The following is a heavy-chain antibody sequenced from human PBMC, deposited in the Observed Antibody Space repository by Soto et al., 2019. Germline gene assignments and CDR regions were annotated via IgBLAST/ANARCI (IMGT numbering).Heavy chain of an antibody. Sequence: ASVKVSCKASGYTFTSYGISWVRQAPGQGLEWMGWISAYNGNTNYAQKLQGRVTMTTDTSTSTAYMELRSLRSDDTAVYYCARIDCSGGSCYDAFDIRAQGTTVTGSS. J-gene: IGHJ3*02. D-gene: IGHD2-15*01. CDR3: ARIDCSGGSCYDAFDI. CDR2: ISAYNGNT. V-gene: IGHV1-18*01. CDR1: GYTFTSYG.